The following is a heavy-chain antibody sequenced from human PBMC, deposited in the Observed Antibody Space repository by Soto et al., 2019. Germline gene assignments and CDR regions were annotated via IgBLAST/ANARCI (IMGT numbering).Heavy chain of an antibody. D-gene: IGHD3-9*01. CDR1: GYSFTSYW. V-gene: IGHV5-10-1*01. Sequence: PGESLKISCKGSGYSFTSYWISWVHQMPGKGLEWMGRIDPSDSYTNYSPSFQGHVTISADKSISTAYLQWSSLKASDTAMYYCARRSLDTYYYYGMDVWGQGTTVTVSS. J-gene: IGHJ6*02. CDR3: ARRSLDTYYYYGMDV. CDR2: IDPSDSYT.